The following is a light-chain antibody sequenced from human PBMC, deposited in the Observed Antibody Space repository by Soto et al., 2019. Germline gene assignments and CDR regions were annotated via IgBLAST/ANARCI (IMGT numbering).Light chain of an antibody. CDR1: SSDVGGYNY. V-gene: IGLV2-14*01. Sequence: QSVLTQPASVSGSPGQSITISCTGTSSDVGGYNYVSWYQQHPGKAPKLMIYDVSDRPSGVSNRFSGSKSGNTASLTISGLQSEDEADYYCSSYKSSRTYVFGTGTKVTVL. CDR3: SSYKSSRTYV. J-gene: IGLJ1*01. CDR2: DVS.